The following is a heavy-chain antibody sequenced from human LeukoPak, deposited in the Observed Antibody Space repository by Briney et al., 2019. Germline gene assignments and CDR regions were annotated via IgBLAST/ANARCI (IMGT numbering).Heavy chain of an antibody. D-gene: IGHD6-13*01. CDR3: ARKSAAEYYYYYYYMDV. CDR1: GFTFSSYE. V-gene: IGHV3-48*03. CDR2: IGSSGSTI. Sequence: PGGSLRLSCAASGFTFSSYEMNWVRQAPGKGLEWVSYIGSSGSTIYYADSVKGRFTISRDNAKNSLYLQMNSLRAEDTAVYYCARKSAAEYYYYYYYMDVWGKGTTVTVSS. J-gene: IGHJ6*03.